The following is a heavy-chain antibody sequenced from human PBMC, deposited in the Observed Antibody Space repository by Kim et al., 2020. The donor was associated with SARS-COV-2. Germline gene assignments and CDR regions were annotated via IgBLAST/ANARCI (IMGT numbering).Heavy chain of an antibody. J-gene: IGHJ4*02. CDR3: ARARGGATHFDY. Sequence: SETLSLTCTVSGGSISSYYWSWIRQPPGKGLEWIGYIYYSGSTNYNPSLKSRVTISVDTSKNQFSLKLSSVTAADTAVYYCARARGGATHFDYWGQGTLVTLSS. V-gene: IGHV4-59*01. D-gene: IGHD1-26*01. CDR1: GGSISSYY. CDR2: IYYSGST.